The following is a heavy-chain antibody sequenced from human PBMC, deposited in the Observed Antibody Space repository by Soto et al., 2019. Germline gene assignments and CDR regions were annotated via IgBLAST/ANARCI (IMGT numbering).Heavy chain of an antibody. J-gene: IGHJ2*01. Sequence: QVQLVQSGAEVKKPGASVKVSCKASGYTFTSYGIGWVRQAPGQGLEWMGWISAYNGNTNYAQKLQGRVTMTTDTSTSTAYMELRSLRSDDTAVYYCARSNIVVVPAAISTLDWYFDIWGRGTLVTVSS. CDR2: ISAYNGNT. D-gene: IGHD2-2*01. V-gene: IGHV1-18*01. CDR3: ARSNIVVVPAAISTLDWYFDI. CDR1: GYTFTSYG.